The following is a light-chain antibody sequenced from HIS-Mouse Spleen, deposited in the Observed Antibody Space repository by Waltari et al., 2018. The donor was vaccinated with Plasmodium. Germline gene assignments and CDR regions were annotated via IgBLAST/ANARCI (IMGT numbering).Light chain of an antibody. CDR3: QSADSSGTPNWV. V-gene: IGLV3-25*03. CDR2: KDS. J-gene: IGLJ3*02. CDR1: ASPQQY. Sequence: SYELPQPPSVSVSPGQTARITCSGAASPQQYPYWSQQKPGQAPVLVIYKDSERPSGIPERFSGSSSGTTVTLTISGVQAEDEADYYCQSADSSGTPNWVFGGGTKLTVL.